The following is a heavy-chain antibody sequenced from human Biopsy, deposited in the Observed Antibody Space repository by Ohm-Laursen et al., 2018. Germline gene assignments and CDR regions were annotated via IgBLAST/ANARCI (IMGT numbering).Heavy chain of an antibody. CDR3: AKGGYCTATSCYIDLDY. V-gene: IGHV3-23*01. D-gene: IGHD2-2*02. J-gene: IGHJ4*02. CDR1: GFSFDNYA. Sequence: GSLRLSCAASGFSFDNYAMNWVRQAPGKGLEWVSTMSGSGGSTYYADSVKGRFTISRDASKITLYFLMNSLRAEDTAMYYCAKGGYCTATSCYIDLDYWGQGTLVTVSS. CDR2: MSGSGGST.